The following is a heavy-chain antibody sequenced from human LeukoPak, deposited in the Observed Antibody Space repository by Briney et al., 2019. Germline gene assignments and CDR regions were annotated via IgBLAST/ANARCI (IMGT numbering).Heavy chain of an antibody. V-gene: IGHV3-30*03. J-gene: IGHJ4*02. CDR1: GFTFITYG. CDR2: ISYDASNK. D-gene: IGHD6-13*01. Sequence: PGGSLKLSCAASGFTFITYGMNWVRQAPGKGLEWLAVISYDASNKYYADSVKGRFTISRDNSKNTVYLQMNSLRGEDTAVYYCVARSSWYYWGQGTLVTVSS. CDR3: VARSSWYY.